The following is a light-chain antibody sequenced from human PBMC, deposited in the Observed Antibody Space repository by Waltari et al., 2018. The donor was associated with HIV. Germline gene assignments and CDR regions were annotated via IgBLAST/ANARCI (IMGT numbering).Light chain of an antibody. CDR2: GDN. J-gene: IGLJ3*02. CDR1: NTDFSPHRF. Sequence: QSGLTQPASVSASLGQSITISCIASNTDFSPHRFVSCYHHPPDKAPQLLIYGDNIRPSGIPFRLSGSKSDNTASLTISGLQVDDEGDYYCSAYMNSGTLVFGGGTKVTVL. CDR3: SAYMNSGTLV. V-gene: IGLV2-14*01.